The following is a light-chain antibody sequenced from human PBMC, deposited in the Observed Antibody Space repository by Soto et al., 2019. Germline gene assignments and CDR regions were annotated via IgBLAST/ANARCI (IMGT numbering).Light chain of an antibody. CDR2: VAS. Sequence: IQRTHAPSSLSASVLYRVTITFLASQGISNYLSWYQQKSGKVPKLLIYVASTLQSGVPSRFSGSGSGTDFTLTISSLEPEDFAVYYCQQRSNWPITFGQGTRLEIK. V-gene: IGKV1-27*01. CDR1: QGISNY. CDR3: QQRSNWPIT. J-gene: IGKJ5*01.